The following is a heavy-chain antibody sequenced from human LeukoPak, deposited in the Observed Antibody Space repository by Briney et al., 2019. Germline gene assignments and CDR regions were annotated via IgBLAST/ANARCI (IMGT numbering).Heavy chain of an antibody. J-gene: IGHJ4*02. Sequence: SETLSLTCTVSGGSISSSSYYWGWIRQPPGKGLEWIGSIYYSGSTYYNPSLKSRVTISVDTSKNQFSLKLSSVTAADTAVYYCARLRPNYDFWSGYYVYSDYWGQGTLVTVSS. CDR1: GGSISSSSYY. CDR2: IYYSGST. D-gene: IGHD3-3*01. CDR3: ARLRPNYDFWSGYYVYSDY. V-gene: IGHV4-39*01.